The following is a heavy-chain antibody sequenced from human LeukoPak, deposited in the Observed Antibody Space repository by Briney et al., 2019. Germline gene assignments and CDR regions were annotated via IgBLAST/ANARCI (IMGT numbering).Heavy chain of an antibody. V-gene: IGHV3-23*01. CDR1: GFTFSSYA. Sequence: PGGSLRLSCAASGFTFSSYAMSWVRQAPGRGLGWVSAISGSGGSTYYADSVKGRFTISRDNSKNTLYLQMNSLRAEDTAVYYCAKATDSSGWDPFDPWGQGTLVTVSS. CDR3: AKATDSSGWDPFDP. J-gene: IGHJ5*02. CDR2: ISGSGGST. D-gene: IGHD6-19*01.